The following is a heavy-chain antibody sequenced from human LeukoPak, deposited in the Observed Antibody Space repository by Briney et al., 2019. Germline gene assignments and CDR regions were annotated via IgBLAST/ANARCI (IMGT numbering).Heavy chain of an antibody. V-gene: IGHV3-72*01. CDR3: VRVRYSSGWLPFDY. CDR1: GFTFSDHY. Sequence: GGSLRLSCAVSGFTFSDHYMDWVRQTAGKGLEWVARTRNKANGYTTEYAASVKGRFTISRDDLKNSLVLQMNSLKTEDTAVYYCVRVRYSSGWLPFDYWGQGTLVTVSP. J-gene: IGHJ4*02. D-gene: IGHD6-19*01. CDR2: TRNKANGYTT.